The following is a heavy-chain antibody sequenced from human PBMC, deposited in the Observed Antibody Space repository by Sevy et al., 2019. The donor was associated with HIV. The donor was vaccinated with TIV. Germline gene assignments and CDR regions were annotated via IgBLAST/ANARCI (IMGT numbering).Heavy chain of an antibody. CDR3: ARDRGSGKNVFFDY. D-gene: IGHD3-10*01. CDR2: ISYDGSNK. CDR1: GFTFSSYA. Sequence: GGSLRLSCAASGFTFSSYAMHWVRQAPGKGLEWVAVISYDGSNKYYADSVKGRFTISRDNSKNILYLQMNSLRAEDTAVYYCARDRGSGKNVFFDYWGQGTLVTVSS. V-gene: IGHV3-30-3*01. J-gene: IGHJ4*02.